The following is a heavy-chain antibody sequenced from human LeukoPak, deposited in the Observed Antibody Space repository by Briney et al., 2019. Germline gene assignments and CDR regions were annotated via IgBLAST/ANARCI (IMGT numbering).Heavy chain of an antibody. CDR1: GYTFTGYY. CDR3: ARGMYYYDSSGYYY. J-gene: IGHJ4*02. V-gene: IGHV1-69*13. D-gene: IGHD3-22*01. CDR2: IIPIFGTA. Sequence: SVKVSCKASGYTFTGYYMHWVRQAPGQGLEWMGGIIPIFGTANYAQKFQGRVTITADESTSTAYMELSSLRSEDTAVYYCARGMYYYDSSGYYYWGQGTLVTVSS.